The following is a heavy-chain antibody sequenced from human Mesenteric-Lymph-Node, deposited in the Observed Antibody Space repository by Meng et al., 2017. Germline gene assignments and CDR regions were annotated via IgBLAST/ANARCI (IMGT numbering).Heavy chain of an antibody. CDR1: GGSLSGYN. CDR2: VYHNGGT. CDR3: ARGGATPMIIKY. J-gene: IGHJ4*02. D-gene: IGHD3-10*01. Sequence: QVQLKQWGAEVLKPSETLSLTFSVYGGSLSGYNWGWIRQPPGTGVEWMGEVYHNGGTKYSPSLRSRVVISIDTAKNQFSLNLRSVSAADTAMYYCARGGATPMIIKYWGPGTLVTVSS. V-gene: IGHV4-34*02.